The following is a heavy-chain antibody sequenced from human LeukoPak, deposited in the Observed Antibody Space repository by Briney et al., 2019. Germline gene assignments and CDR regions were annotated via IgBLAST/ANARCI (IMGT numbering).Heavy chain of an antibody. J-gene: IGHJ4*02. V-gene: IGHV3-23*01. CDR2: ISGSGGST. CDR1: GFTFSSYA. Sequence: GGSLRLSCAVSGFTFSSYAMSWVRQAPGKGLEWVSAISGSGGSTYYADSVKGRFTISRDNSKNTLYLQMNSLRAEDTAVYYCAKARVRGTYYYDSSGYSLAYWGQGTLVTVSS. CDR3: AKARVRGTYYYDSSGYSLAY. D-gene: IGHD3-22*01.